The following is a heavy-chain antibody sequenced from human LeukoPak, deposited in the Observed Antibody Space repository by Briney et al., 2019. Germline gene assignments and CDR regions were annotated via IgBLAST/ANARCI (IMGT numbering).Heavy chain of an antibody. V-gene: IGHV4-39*07. D-gene: IGHD3-16*02. CDR1: GGSISSSSYY. J-gene: IGHJ6*03. CDR3: AREVHDYVWGSYRYYYYYYMDV. CDR2: IYHSGST. Sequence: SETLSLTCTVSGGSISSSSYYWGWIRQPPGKGLEWIGSIYHSGSTYYNPSLKSRVTISVDTSKNQFSLKLSSVTAADTAVYYCAREVHDYVWGSYRYYYYYYMDVWGKGTTVTVSS.